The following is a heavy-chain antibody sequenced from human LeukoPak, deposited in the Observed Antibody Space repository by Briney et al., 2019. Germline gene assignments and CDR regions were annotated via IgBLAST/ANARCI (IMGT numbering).Heavy chain of an antibody. D-gene: IGHD5-18*01. CDR1: SGSISSYY. CDR2: IYYSGST. V-gene: IGHV4-59*01. CDR3: ASTPLGIQLWPRSYYYYGMDV. Sequence: SETLSLTCTVSSGSISSYYWSWIRQPPGKGLEWIGYIYYSGSTNYNPSLKSRVTISVDTSKNQFSLKLSSVTAADTAVYYCASTPLGIQLWPRSYYYYGMDVWGQGTTVTVSS. J-gene: IGHJ6*02.